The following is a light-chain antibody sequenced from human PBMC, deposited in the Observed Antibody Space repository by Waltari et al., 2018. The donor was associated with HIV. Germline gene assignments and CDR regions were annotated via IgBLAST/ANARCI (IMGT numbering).Light chain of an antibody. J-gene: IGLJ1*01. CDR3: SSFTGSNTYV. V-gene: IGLV2-14*01. Sequence: QSALTQPASVSGSLGQSITISCTGTSSDVGAYNSVSWYQQRPGKVPKLLIYEVNSRSSGIDNRFSGSKSGNTASLTISGLQVEDEADYYCSSFTGSNTYVFGSGTKVTVL. CDR1: SSDVGAYNS. CDR2: EVN.